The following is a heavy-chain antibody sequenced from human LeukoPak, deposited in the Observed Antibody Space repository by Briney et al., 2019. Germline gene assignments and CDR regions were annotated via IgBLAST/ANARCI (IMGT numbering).Heavy chain of an antibody. D-gene: IGHD4-17*01. J-gene: IGHJ6*03. CDR1: GGTFSSYA. Sequence: SVKVSCKASGGTFSSYAISWVRQAPGQGLEWMGGIIPIFGTANYAQKFQGRATITADESTSTAYMELSSLRSEDTAVYYCARDPRDYGEDYYYYYMDVWGKGTTVTVSS. CDR2: IIPIFGTA. V-gene: IGHV1-69*13. CDR3: ARDPRDYGEDYYYYYMDV.